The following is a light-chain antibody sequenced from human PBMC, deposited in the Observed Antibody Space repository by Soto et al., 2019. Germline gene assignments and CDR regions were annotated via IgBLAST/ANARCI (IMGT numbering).Light chain of an antibody. CDR2: RAS. J-gene: IGKJ2*01. CDR3: QQYNSFSPA. CDR1: QSIRSW. Sequence: DIQMTQSPSTLSASVGDRVTITCRASQSIRSWLAWYQQKPGKAPNLLIYRASTLESGVPSRFSGSGSGTEFPLTINSLQPDDFATYYCQQYNSFSPAFGQGTKLEIK. V-gene: IGKV1-5*03.